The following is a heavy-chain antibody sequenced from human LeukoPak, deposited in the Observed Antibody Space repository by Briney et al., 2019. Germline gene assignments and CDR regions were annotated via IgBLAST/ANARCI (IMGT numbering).Heavy chain of an antibody. D-gene: IGHD3-10*01. Sequence: PSETLSLTCTASGVSITTYYWSWIRQPPGKGLEWIGYIYYTGSTNYNPSLKSRVTISADTSKNEFSLRLTSVTAADTAVYYCAREANYYGSGSYFEGTFDYWGQGSLVTVSS. V-gene: IGHV4-59*01. CDR2: IYYTGST. CDR3: AREANYYGSGSYFEGTFDY. J-gene: IGHJ4*02. CDR1: GVSITTYY.